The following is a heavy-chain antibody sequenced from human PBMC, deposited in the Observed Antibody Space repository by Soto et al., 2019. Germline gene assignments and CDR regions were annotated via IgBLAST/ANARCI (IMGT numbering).Heavy chain of an antibody. D-gene: IGHD1-26*01. J-gene: IGHJ3*01. CDR3: ARGDRGAFDL. V-gene: IGHV3-74*01. Sequence: QLLESGGGLVQPGESLRLSGAASGFTFSYYWMHWVRQAPGMGLVWVSRIHSDGSSTTYADSVKGRFTISRDNARNTLYLQMNSLRAEDTAVYYCARGDRGAFDLWGQGTVVTVSS. CDR2: IHSDGSST. CDR1: GFTFSYYW.